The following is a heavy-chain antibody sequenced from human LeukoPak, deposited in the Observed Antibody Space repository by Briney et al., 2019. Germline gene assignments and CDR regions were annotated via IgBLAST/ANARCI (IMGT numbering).Heavy chain of an antibody. D-gene: IGHD3-22*01. J-gene: IGHJ4*02. V-gene: IGHV1-69*13. CDR2: IIPIFGTA. CDR3: ARGSAYYYDSSGPFDY. CDR1: GGTFSSYA. Sequence: GASVRVSCKASGGTFSSYAISWVRQAPGQGLEWMGGIIPIFGTANYAQKFQGRVTIIADESTSTAYMELNSLRSEDTAVYYCARGSAYYYDSSGPFDYWGQGTLVTVSS.